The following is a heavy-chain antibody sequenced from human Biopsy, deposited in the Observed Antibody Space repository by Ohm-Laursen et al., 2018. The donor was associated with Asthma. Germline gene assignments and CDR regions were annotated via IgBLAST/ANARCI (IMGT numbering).Heavy chain of an antibody. CDR2: INHSGST. J-gene: IGHJ5*02. CDR1: GGSFSGYY. Sequence: TLSLTCAVNGGSFSGYYWSWIRQPPGKGLEWIGEINHSGSTNYNPSLKGRVTISVDTSKNQFSLKLSSVTAADTAVYYCARAGQCSSTSCYNPGWFDPWGQGTLVTVSS. CDR3: ARAGQCSSTSCYNPGWFDP. V-gene: IGHV4-34*01. D-gene: IGHD2-2*01.